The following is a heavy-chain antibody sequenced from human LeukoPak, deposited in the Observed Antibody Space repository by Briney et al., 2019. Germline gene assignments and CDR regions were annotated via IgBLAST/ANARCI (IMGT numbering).Heavy chain of an antibody. CDR1: GFTFSGYA. J-gene: IGHJ4*02. Sequence: PGGSLRLSCAASGFTFSGYAMSWVRQAPGKGLEWVSAISGSGGSTYYADSVKGRFTISRDNSKNTLYLQMNSLRAEDTAVYYCAKDREDIVVVVAALVFDYWGQGTLVTVSS. CDR3: AKDREDIVVVVAALVFDY. V-gene: IGHV3-23*01. D-gene: IGHD2-15*01. CDR2: ISGSGGST.